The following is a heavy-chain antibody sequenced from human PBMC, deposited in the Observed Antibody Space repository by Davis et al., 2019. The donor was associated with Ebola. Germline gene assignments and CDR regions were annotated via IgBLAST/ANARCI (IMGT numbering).Heavy chain of an antibody. J-gene: IGHJ4*02. CDR3: AKDYYGHGFDY. Sequence: GESLKISCTASGFSFSSYWMHWVRQTPGKGLQWVAVISSDGSYQYYADSVKGRFTISTDNSKNNVYLQMNSLRAEDTAVYYCAKDYYGHGFDYWGQGTLVTVSS. V-gene: IGHV3-30*18. CDR1: GFSFSSYW. D-gene: IGHD3-16*01. CDR2: ISSDGSYQ.